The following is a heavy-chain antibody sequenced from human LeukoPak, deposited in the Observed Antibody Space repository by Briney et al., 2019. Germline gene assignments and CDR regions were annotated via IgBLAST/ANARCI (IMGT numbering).Heavy chain of an antibody. J-gene: IGHJ4*02. CDR1: GGSISSYY. D-gene: IGHD2-8*02. CDR3: ARRYTVCERGECHMLFDY. Sequence: SETLSLTCTVSGGSISSYYWSWIRQPPGKGLEWIGNIYYSGTTYYNPSLKSRVTISVDTSKNQFSLKLSSVTAADTAVYYCARRYTVCERGECHMLFDYWGQGTLVTVSS. V-gene: IGHV4-59*04. CDR2: IYYSGTT.